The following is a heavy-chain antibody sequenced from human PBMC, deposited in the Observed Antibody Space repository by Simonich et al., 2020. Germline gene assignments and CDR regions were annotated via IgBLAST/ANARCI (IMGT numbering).Heavy chain of an antibody. J-gene: IGHJ6*03. Sequence: EVQLVESGGGLVQPGGSLRLSCAASGFTFSSYWMSWVRQAPGKGPEWVANIKQDGSEKYYVDSAKGRFTISRDNAKNSLYLQMNSLRAEDTAVYYCARDGLGTAYYYYMDVWGKGTTVTVSS. CDR1: GFTFSSYW. V-gene: IGHV3-7*01. CDR3: ARDGLGTAYYYYMDV. CDR2: IKQDGSEK. D-gene: IGHD7-27*01.